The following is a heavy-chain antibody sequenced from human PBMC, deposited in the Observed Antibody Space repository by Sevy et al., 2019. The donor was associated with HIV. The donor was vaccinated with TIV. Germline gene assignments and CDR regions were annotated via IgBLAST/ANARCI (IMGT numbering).Heavy chain of an antibody. J-gene: IGHJ5*02. D-gene: IGHD2-21*02. Sequence: SETLSLTCAVYGGSFSGYYWSWIRQPPGKGLEWIGEINHSGSTNYNPSLKSRVTISVDTSKNQFSLKLSAVTAADTAVYYCARGRDVVVTASWFDPWGQGTLVTVSS. CDR3: ARGRDVVVTASWFDP. CDR2: INHSGST. CDR1: GGSFSGYY. V-gene: IGHV4-34*01.